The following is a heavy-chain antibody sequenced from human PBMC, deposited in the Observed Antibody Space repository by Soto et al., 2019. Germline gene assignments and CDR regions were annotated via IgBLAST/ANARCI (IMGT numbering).Heavy chain of an antibody. Sequence: SETLSLTCTVSGGSISSSSYYWGWIRQPPGKGLEWIGSIYYSGSTYYNPSLKSRVTISVDTSKNQFSLKLSSVTAADTAVFYCARGHTSGWYVIDYWGQGTLVTVSS. V-gene: IGHV4-39*07. CDR3: ARGHTSGWYVIDY. CDR1: GGSISSSSYY. J-gene: IGHJ4*02. CDR2: IYYSGST. D-gene: IGHD6-13*01.